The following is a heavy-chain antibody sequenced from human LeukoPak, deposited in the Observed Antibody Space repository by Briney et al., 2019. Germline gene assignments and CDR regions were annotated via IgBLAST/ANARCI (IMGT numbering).Heavy chain of an antibody. CDR1: GGSISSSSYY. V-gene: IGHV4-39*01. D-gene: IGHD4-23*01. CDR3: ARHNPVVTKDDAFDI. Sequence: PSETLSLTCTVSGGSISSSSYYWGWIRQPPGKGLEWIGSIYYSGSTYYNPSLKSRVTISVDTPKNQFSLKLSSVTAADTAVYYCARHNPVVTKDDAFDIWGQGTMVTVSS. CDR2: IYYSGST. J-gene: IGHJ3*02.